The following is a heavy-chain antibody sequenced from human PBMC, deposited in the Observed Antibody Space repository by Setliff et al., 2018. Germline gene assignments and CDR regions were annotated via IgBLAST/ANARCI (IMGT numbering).Heavy chain of an antibody. J-gene: IGHJ3*02. V-gene: IGHV4-34*09. CDR3: ARDPLTTNRRRAFDI. CDR2: INQSGST. Sequence: SETLSLTCAVYGGSFNSYYWSWIRQPPGKGLEWIGEINQSGSTNYNPSLKSRVTISVDTSKNQFSLKLSSVTAADTAVYYCARDPLTTNRRRAFDIWGQGTMVTVSS. D-gene: IGHD4-17*01. CDR1: GGSFNSYY.